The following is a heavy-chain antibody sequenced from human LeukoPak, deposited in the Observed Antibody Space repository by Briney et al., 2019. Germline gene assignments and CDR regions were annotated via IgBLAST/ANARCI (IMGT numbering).Heavy chain of an antibody. CDR3: AKDAQTTA. CDR1: GFTFGSYA. CDR2: ISDSGDST. D-gene: IGHD4-17*01. Sequence: PGGSLRLSCEASGFTFGSYAMSWVRQAPGKGLEWVSSISDSGDSTYYADSVEGRFTISRDNSKNTLYLQMNSLRADDTAVYYCAKDAQTTAWGQGTLVTVSS. V-gene: IGHV3-23*01. J-gene: IGHJ4*02.